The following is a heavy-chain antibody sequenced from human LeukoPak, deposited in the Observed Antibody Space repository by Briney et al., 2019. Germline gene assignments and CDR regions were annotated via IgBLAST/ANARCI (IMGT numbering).Heavy chain of an antibody. V-gene: IGHV3-33*01. D-gene: IGHD4-11*01. CDR1: GFSFSSHG. CDR3: ARETYSLADV. Sequence: GGSLRLSCAASGFSFSSHGMHWVRQAPGKGLEWVGVTWFDDSYQHYAGSVRGRFTISRDNSKNPVYLQMNSLRAEDTAVYYCARETYSLADVWGQGTTVIVSS. CDR2: TWFDDSYQ. J-gene: IGHJ6*02.